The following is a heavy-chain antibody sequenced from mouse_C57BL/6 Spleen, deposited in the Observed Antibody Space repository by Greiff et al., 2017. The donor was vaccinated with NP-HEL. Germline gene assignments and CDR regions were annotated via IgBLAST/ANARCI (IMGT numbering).Heavy chain of an antibody. D-gene: IGHD2-5*01. V-gene: IGHV1-5*01. CDR3: TRSPKYYSNFFWYFDV. CDR1: GYTFTSYW. Sequence: QLQQSGTVLARPGASVKMSCKTSGYTFTSYWMHWVKQRPGQGLEWIGALYPGNSDTSYNQKFKGKAKLTAVTSASPAYMELSSLTNEDSAVYYCTRSPKYYSNFFWYFDVWGTGTTVTVSS. CDR2: LYPGNSDT. J-gene: IGHJ1*03.